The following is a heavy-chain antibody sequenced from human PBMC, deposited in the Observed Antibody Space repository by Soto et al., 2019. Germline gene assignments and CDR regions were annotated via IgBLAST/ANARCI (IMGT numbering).Heavy chain of an antibody. J-gene: IGHJ4*02. CDR1: GGPISVGGYS. D-gene: IGHD2-8*01. V-gene: IGHV4-30-2*01. CDR2: IYQSGST. CDR3: ARLGETNGYSHFDY. Sequence: SETLSLTCAVSGGPISVGGYSWSWIRQPPGKGLEWIGYIYQSGSTYYNPSLKSRVTISLDRSKNQFSLMLNSVTAADTAVYYCARLGETNGYSHFDYWGQGNLLTVSS.